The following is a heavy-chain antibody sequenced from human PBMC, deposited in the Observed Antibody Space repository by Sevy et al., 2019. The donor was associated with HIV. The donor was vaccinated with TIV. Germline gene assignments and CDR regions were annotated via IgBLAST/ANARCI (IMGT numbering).Heavy chain of an antibody. CDR3: ARGYGDYVSYYYGMDV. D-gene: IGHD4-17*01. Sequence: GGSLRLSCAASGFTFSSYGMHWVRQAPGKGLEWVAVIWYDGSNKYYADSVKGRFTISRDNSKNTLYLQMNSLRAEDTAVYYCARGYGDYVSYYYGMDVWGQGTTVTVSS. CDR2: IWYDGSNK. V-gene: IGHV3-33*01. CDR1: GFTFSSYG. J-gene: IGHJ6*02.